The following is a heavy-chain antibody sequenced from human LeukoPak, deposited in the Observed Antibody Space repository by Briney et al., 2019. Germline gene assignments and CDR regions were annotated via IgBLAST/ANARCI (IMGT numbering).Heavy chain of an antibody. CDR2: IYHSGSF. D-gene: IGHD1-26*01. CDR1: GGSISSNNW. J-gene: IGHJ4*02. CDR3: ARCRKSIAGQLD. Sequence: SGTLSLTCAVSGGSISSNNWWSWVRQSPEKGLEWIAEIYHSGSFNRNPSLKSRVTISVDTSKNQFSLKLSSVTAADTAVYYCARCRKSIAGQLDWGQGTLVTVSS. V-gene: IGHV4-4*02.